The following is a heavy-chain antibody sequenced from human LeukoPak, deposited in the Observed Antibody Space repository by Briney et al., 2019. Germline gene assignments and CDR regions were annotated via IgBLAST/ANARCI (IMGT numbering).Heavy chain of an antibody. D-gene: IGHD2-8*01. Sequence: TGGSLRLSCAASGFTFSSYAMSWVRQAPGKGLEWVSAISGSGGSTYYADSVKGRFTISRDNSKNTLYLQMNSLGAEDTAVYYCATYRPYAGSSETYFDFWGRGTLVTVSS. V-gene: IGHV3-23*01. CDR2: ISGSGGST. J-gene: IGHJ4*02. CDR1: GFTFSSYA. CDR3: ATYRPYAGSSETYFDF.